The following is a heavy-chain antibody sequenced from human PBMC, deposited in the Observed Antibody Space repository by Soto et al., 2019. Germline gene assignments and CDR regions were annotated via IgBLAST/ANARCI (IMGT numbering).Heavy chain of an antibody. J-gene: IGHJ4*01. D-gene: IGHD2-2*01. V-gene: IGHV3-48*01. CDR1: GFAFGTYA. Sequence: GGSLRLSCAACGFAFGTYAMNWVRQAPGKGLEWISYISTSGTVINYADSVKGRFTISRDNAKNSLYLQMNGLRAEDTAVYYVHTSNGWGHGTLVTVSS. CDR2: ISTSGTVI. CDR3: HTSNG.